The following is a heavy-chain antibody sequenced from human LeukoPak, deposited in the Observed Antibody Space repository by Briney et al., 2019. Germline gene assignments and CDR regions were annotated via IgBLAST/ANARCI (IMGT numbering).Heavy chain of an antibody. V-gene: IGHV4-4*07. J-gene: IGHJ6*03. CDR1: GGSISGYY. Sequence: SETLSLTCTVSGGSISGYYWSWIRPPAGKGLEWIGRIYSSGSTNYNPSLKSRVTMSVDTSKNQFSLNLSSVTAADTAVYYCARSVTYYYDSSGYPYYYYYMDVWGKGTTVTISS. CDR2: IYSSGST. D-gene: IGHD3-22*01. CDR3: ARSVTYYYDSSGYPYYYYYMDV.